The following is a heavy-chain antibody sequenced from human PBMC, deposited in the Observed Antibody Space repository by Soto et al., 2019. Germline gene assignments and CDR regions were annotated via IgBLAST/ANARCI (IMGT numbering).Heavy chain of an antibody. J-gene: IGHJ3*02. CDR1: GFTCSSYD. D-gene: IGHD2-8*02. CDR2: ILVGGST. V-gene: IGHV3-23*01. CDR3: AKATATGGGAFDI. Sequence: LRVSCAASGFTCSSYDMSWVRQAPGKGLEWVSTILVGGSTHYPDSVKGRFTISRDNSKNTVFLQMNSLTPGDTAVYYCAKATATGGGAFDICGQGTVVTVSS.